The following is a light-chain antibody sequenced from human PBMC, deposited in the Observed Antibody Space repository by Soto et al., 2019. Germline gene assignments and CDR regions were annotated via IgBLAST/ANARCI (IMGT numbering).Light chain of an antibody. CDR2: DVS. CDR3: CSYAGSYTHWV. Sequence: QSVLTQPRSVSGSPGQSVTISCTGTSSDVGGYNYVSWYQQHPGKAPKLMIYDVSKRPSGVPDRFSGSKSGNTASLTISGLQAEDEADYYCCSYAGSYTHWVFGGGTQGHRP. J-gene: IGLJ3*02. V-gene: IGLV2-11*01. CDR1: SSDVGGYNY.